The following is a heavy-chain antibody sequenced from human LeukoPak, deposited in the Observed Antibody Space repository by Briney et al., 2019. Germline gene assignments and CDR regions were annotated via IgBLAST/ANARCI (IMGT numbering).Heavy chain of an antibody. D-gene: IGHD3-3*01. V-gene: IGHV4-59*08. CDR2: IYYSGST. CDR1: GGSISSYY. CDR3: ARIIFENAFDI. Sequence: SETLSLTCTVPGGSISSYYWSWIRQPPGKGLEWIGYIYYSGSTNYNPSLKSRVTISVDTSKNQFSLKLSSVTAADTAVYYCARIIFENAFDIWGQGTMVTVSS. J-gene: IGHJ3*02.